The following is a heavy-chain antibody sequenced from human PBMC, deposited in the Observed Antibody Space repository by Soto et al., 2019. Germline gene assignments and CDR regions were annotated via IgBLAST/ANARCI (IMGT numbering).Heavy chain of an antibody. CDR2: ISVSGGST. CDR1: GFTFRNYV. V-gene: IGHV3-23*01. D-gene: IGHD3-22*01. J-gene: IGHJ4*02. Sequence: GGSLRLSCTASGFTFRNYVMSWVRQAPGRGLEWVSAISVSGGSTFYADSVKGRFIISRDNSKNTLYLQLNSLRAEDTAVYYCAKEVRAMIVVVITSFYDWGQGTLVTVSS. CDR3: AKEVRAMIVVVITSFYD.